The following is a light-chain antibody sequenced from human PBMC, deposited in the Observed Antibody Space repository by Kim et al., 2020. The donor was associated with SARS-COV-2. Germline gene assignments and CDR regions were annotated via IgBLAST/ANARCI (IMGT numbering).Light chain of an antibody. CDR1: SGNSSYA. J-gene: IGLJ3*02. CDR3: QTWGTGIG. Sequence: GASVKPTCTLSSGNSSYAIAWHQQQAEKGPRYLMMLNSDGSYSKGDGIPDRFSGSSSGAERYLTISSLQSEDEADYYCQTWGTGIGFGGGTQLTVL. V-gene: IGLV4-69*01. CDR2: LNSDGSY.